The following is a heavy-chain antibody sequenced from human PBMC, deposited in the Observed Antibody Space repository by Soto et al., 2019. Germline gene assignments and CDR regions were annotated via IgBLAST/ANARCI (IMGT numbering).Heavy chain of an antibody. V-gene: IGHV4-30-4*01. Sequence: PSETLSLTCTVSGGSISSGDYYWSWIRQPPGKGLEWIGNIYYSGSTYYNPSLKSRVTISVGTSKNQFSLKLSSVTAADTAVYYCARGAPWELLWFGYFDYWGQGTLVTVSS. CDR1: GGSISSGDYY. CDR3: ARGAPWELLWFGYFDY. D-gene: IGHD1-26*01. J-gene: IGHJ4*02. CDR2: IYYSGST.